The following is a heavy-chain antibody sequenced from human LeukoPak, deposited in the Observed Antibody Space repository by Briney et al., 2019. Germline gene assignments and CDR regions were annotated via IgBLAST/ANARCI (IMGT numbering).Heavy chain of an antibody. CDR1: GYTFTSYA. V-gene: IGHV1-69*06. CDR2: IIPIFGTA. D-gene: IGHD3-22*01. Sequence: SVKVSCKASGYTFTSYAISWVRQAPGQGLEWMGGIIPIFGTANYAQKFQGRVTITADKSTSTAYMELSSLRSEDTAVYYCARGLTGYDSSGYYLDYWGQGTLVTVSS. J-gene: IGHJ4*02. CDR3: ARGLTGYDSSGYYLDY.